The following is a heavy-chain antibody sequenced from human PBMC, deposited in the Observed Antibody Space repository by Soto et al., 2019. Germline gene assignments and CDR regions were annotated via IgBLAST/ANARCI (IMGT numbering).Heavy chain of an antibody. CDR2: ISGSGGST. D-gene: IGHD3-10*01. Sequence: PGGSLRLSCAASGFTFSSYAMSWVRQAPGKGLEWVSAISGSGGSTYYADSVKGRFTISRDNSKNTLYLQMNSLRAEDTAVYYCAKDFRSDVIGAPYYFDYWGQGTLVTVSS. V-gene: IGHV3-23*01. CDR3: AKDFRSDVIGAPYYFDY. CDR1: GFTFSSYA. J-gene: IGHJ4*02.